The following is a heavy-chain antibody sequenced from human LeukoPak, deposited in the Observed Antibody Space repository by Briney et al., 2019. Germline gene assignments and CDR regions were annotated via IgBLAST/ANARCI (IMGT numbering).Heavy chain of an antibody. J-gene: IGHJ5*01. CDR1: GDSISNNY. D-gene: IGHD3-10*01. CDR3: GRRFTGNSRNYYTDS. V-gene: IGHV4-59*08. Sequence: PSETLSLTCTVSGDSISNNYWNWIRQPPGKGLEWIGYISSTGSNAYNPSLKSRVTISVDTSRNLLSLRLTSVTAADTAVYYCGRRFTGNSRNYYTDSWGQGTLVTVSS. CDR2: ISSTGSN.